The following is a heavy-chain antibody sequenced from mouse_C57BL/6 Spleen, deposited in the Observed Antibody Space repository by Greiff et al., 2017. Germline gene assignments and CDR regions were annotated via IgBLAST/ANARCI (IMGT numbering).Heavy chain of an antibody. J-gene: IGHJ2*01. D-gene: IGHD1-1*01. Sequence: EVQLMESGGDLVKPGGSLKLSCAASGFTFSGYGMSWVRQTPDKRLEWVATISSSGSYTYYPDSVKGRITISRNNAKNTLYLQMSSLKSEDTAMYSCASTTGVAFDYWGQGTTLTVSS. CDR2: ISSSGSYT. CDR3: ASTTGVAFDY. CDR1: GFTFSGYG. V-gene: IGHV5-6*01.